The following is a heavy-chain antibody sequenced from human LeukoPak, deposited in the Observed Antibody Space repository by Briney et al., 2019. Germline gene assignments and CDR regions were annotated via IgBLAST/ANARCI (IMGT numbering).Heavy chain of an antibody. J-gene: IGHJ4*02. D-gene: IGHD3-3*01. CDR1: GFTFSSYW. V-gene: IGHV3-7*01. CDR2: IKQDGSEK. Sequence: GGSLRLSCAASGFTFSSYWMTWVRQAPGKGLEWLANIKQDGSEKYYVASVKGRFTISRDNAKNSLYLQMNSLRAEDTAVYYCIGGAHADYWGQGTLVTVSS. CDR3: IGGAHADY.